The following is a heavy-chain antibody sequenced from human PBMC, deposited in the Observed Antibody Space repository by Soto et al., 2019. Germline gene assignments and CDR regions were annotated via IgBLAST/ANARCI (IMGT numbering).Heavy chain of an antibody. J-gene: IGHJ6*02. CDR2: IYSGGST. CDR1: GLSVSSNY. V-gene: IGHV3-66*01. D-gene: IGHD3-10*01. Sequence: EVQLVESGGGLVQPGGSLRLSCAPSGLSVSSNYMNWVRQAPGKGLEWISVIYSGGSTYYADSVTGRFTISRDNSKNTLYLQMNSLRADDTAVYYCARAVWFGEKGYDYYGMDVWGQGTTVTVSS. CDR3: ARAVWFGEKGYDYYGMDV.